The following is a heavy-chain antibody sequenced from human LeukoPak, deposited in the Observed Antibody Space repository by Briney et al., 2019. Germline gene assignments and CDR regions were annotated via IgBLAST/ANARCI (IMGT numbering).Heavy chain of an antibody. J-gene: IGHJ4*02. Sequence: SETLSLTCTVSGGSVSDYYWSWIRQSPGKGLEWIGYIYYTGTSYNPSLKSRVTIPADTSKNQFSLKLSSVTAADTAVYYCARVVGGVVDYWGQGTLVTVSS. V-gene: IGHV4-59*08. D-gene: IGHD3-16*01. CDR1: GGSVSDYY. CDR3: ARVVGGVVDY. CDR2: IYYTGT.